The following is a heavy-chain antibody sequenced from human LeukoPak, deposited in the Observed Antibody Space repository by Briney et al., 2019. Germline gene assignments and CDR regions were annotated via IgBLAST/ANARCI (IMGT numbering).Heavy chain of an antibody. J-gene: IGHJ4*02. CDR1: GFDFNNYY. V-gene: IGHV3-11*01. CDR3: VRDRDRDPYYFDY. CDR2: ISTSGNVI. Sequence: GGSLRLSCAASGFDFNNYYMSWMRQAPGKGLEWVSCISTSGNVIYYADSVKGRFTISKDNSKNTLYLQMNSLRLEDTAVYYCVRDRDRDPYYFDYWGQGTLVTVSS.